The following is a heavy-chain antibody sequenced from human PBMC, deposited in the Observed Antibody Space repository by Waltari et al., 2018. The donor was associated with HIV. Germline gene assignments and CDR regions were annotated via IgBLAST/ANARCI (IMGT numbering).Heavy chain of an antibody. CDR2: ISATGTTI. Sequence: EVQLVESGGKLVQPGGSLRLSCLASGFTFSDYSMTLVRQGPGKGLEWVAYISATGTTIFYANSVKGRFTVSRDNVENSLYLDMSSLRAEDTGDYYCARCETVVTPFINKYLGLDVWGPGTTVTVSS. J-gene: IGHJ6*02. D-gene: IGHD2-15*01. CDR1: GFTFSDYS. CDR3: ARCETVVTPFINKYLGLDV. V-gene: IGHV3-48*01.